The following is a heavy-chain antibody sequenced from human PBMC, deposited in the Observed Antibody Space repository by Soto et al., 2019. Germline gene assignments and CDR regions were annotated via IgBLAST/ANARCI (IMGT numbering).Heavy chain of an antibody. CDR1: GFSVGSNY. D-gene: IGHD2-8*01. CDR3: ARKSDSSPVPEADGV. Sequence: EVQLVETGGGLIQPGGSLRHSCAASGFSVGSNYMTWVRQSLGKGLEWVSLIYSNGDTDYADSVKGRFSISRDNFKNTLYLQMNNLRAEDTAVYHCARKSDSSPVPEADGVWGRGTLVTVSS. J-gene: IGHJ4*02. V-gene: IGHV3-53*02. CDR2: IYSNGDT.